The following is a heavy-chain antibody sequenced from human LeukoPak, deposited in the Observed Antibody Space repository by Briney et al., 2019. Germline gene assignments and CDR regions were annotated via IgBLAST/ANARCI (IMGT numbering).Heavy chain of an antibody. J-gene: IGHJ4*02. Sequence: GGSLRLSCEAAGLTFSSYSMNWVRQAPGKGLEWVSSISSRSSYIYYADSVKGRFTISRDNAKKSLYLQMNSLRAEDTAVYYCVVVIATSTVDYWGQGTLVTVSS. CDR1: GLTFSSYS. CDR2: ISSRSSYI. V-gene: IGHV3-21*01. CDR3: VVVIATSTVDY. D-gene: IGHD3-22*01.